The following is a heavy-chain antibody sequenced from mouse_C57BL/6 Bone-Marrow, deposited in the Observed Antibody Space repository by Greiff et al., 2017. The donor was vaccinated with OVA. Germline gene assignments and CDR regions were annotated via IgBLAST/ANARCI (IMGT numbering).Heavy chain of an antibody. D-gene: IGHD1-1*01. CDR1: GFSLTSYA. CDR2: IWTGGGT. J-gene: IGHJ4*01. V-gene: IGHV2-9-1*01. CDR3: ARNPFYYYGSSNYAMDY. Sequence: QVQLKQSGPGLVAPSQRLSITCTVSGFSLTSYAISWVRQPPGKGLEWLGVIWTGGGTNYNSALKSRLSISKDNSKSQVFLKMNSLQTDDTARYYCARNPFYYYGSSNYAMDYWGQGTSVTVSS.